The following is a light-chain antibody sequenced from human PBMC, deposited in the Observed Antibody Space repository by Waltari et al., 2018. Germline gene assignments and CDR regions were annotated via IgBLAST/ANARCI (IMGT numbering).Light chain of an antibody. CDR2: KAS. Sequence: DIQMTQSPSPLSASVGARVTITCPASQSISSWLAWYQQKPGEAPKLLIYKASSLESGVPSRFSGSGSGTEFTLTISSLQPDDFATYYCQQYNSYPYTFGQGTKLEIK. J-gene: IGKJ2*01. CDR1: QSISSW. CDR3: QQYNSYPYT. V-gene: IGKV1-5*03.